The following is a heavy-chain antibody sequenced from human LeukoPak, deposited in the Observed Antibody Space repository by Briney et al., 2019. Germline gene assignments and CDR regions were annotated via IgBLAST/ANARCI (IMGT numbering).Heavy chain of an antibody. CDR3: ARGVGATTAPLDY. V-gene: IGHV3-48*01. CDR2: ISSSSSTI. CDR1: GFTFSSYS. J-gene: IGHJ4*02. D-gene: IGHD1-26*01. Sequence: GGSLRLSCAASGFTFSSYSMNWVRQAPGKGLEWVSYISSSSSTIYYADSAKGRFTISRDNAKNSLYLQMNSLRAEDTAVYYCARGVGATTAPLDYRGQGTLVTVSS.